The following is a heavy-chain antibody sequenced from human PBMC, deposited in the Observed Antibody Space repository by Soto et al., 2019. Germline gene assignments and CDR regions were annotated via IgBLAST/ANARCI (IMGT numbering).Heavy chain of an antibody. V-gene: IGHV4-31*03. J-gene: IGHJ5*02. CDR3: ASKNGPYCSSKSCYGGGWFDP. CDR1: GGSISSGGYY. Sequence: TSETLSLTCTVSGGSISSGGYYWSWIRQHPGKGLEWIGYIYYSGSTYYNPSLKSRVTISVDTSKNQFSLKLSSVTAADTAVYYCASKNGPYCSSKSCYGGGWFDPWGQGTLVTVSS. CDR2: IYYSGST. D-gene: IGHD2-2*01.